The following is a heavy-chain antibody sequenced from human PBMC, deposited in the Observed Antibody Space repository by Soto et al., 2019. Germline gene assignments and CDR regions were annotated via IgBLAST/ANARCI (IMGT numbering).Heavy chain of an antibody. CDR1: GGSISSYY. CDR2: ICYSGST. V-gene: IGHV4-59*01. D-gene: IGHD2-15*01. J-gene: IGHJ4*02. Sequence: SETLSLTCTVSGGSISSYYWSWIRQPPGKGLEWIGYICYSGSTNYNPSLKSRVTISVDTSKNQFSLKLSSVTAADTAVYYCARDYGGSFDDWGQGTLVTVSS. CDR3: ARDYGGSFDD.